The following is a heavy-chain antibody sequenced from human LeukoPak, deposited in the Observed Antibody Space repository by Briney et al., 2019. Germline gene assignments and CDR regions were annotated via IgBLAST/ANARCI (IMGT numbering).Heavy chain of an antibody. Sequence: GGSLRLSCAASGFIFTKYWMHWVRQASGKGLVWVSHVNSDGSATSYADSVKGRFTISRDSSKNTLYLQINSLRVDDTAVYYCARDRGDYWGQGTLVTVSS. CDR3: ARDRGDY. CDR1: GFIFTKYW. V-gene: IGHV3-74*01. J-gene: IGHJ4*02. CDR2: VNSDGSAT. D-gene: IGHD3-10*01.